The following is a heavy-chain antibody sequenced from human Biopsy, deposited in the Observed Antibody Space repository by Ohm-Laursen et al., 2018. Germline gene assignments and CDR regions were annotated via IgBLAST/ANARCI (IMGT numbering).Heavy chain of an antibody. CDR1: GFSLTNGGLS. CDR2: IYGDDNK. J-gene: IGHJ4*02. V-gene: IGHV2-5*02. CDR3: AHRQKWAFDF. Sequence: TQTLTLTRSFSGFSLTNGGLSVGWIRQSPGRALEWLGLIYGDDNKRYSPSLKSRLLITKDTSKNQVVLTLTNVDPVDTGTYYCAHRQKWAFDFWGQGTLVTVSS. D-gene: IGHD1-26*01.